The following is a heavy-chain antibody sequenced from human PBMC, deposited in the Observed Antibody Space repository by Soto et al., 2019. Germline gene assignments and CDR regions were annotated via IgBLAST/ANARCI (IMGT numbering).Heavy chain of an antibody. V-gene: IGHV3-74*01. J-gene: IGHJ3*02. Sequence: EVQLVESGGGLVQPGGSLRLSCAASGFTFSSYWMHWVRQAPGKGLVWVSRINSDGSSTSYADSVKGRFTISRDNANNTLYLQMSSLRAEDTAEYYCARFPGRVDAFDIWGQGTMVTVSS. D-gene: IGHD3-10*01. CDR1: GFTFSSYW. CDR2: INSDGSST. CDR3: ARFPGRVDAFDI.